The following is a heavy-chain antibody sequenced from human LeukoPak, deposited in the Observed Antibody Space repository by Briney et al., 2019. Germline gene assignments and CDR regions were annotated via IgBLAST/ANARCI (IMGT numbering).Heavy chain of an antibody. CDR1: GGSISSHY. J-gene: IGHJ4*02. Sequence: SETLSLTCTVSGGSISSHYWSWIRQPPGRGLEWIGYIYYSGSTNYNPSLKSRVTISVDTSKNQFSLKLSSVTAADTAVYYSARGAVEMATTYIDYWGQGTLVTVSS. V-gene: IGHV4-59*11. CDR3: ARGAVEMATTYIDY. D-gene: IGHD5-24*01. CDR2: IYYSGST.